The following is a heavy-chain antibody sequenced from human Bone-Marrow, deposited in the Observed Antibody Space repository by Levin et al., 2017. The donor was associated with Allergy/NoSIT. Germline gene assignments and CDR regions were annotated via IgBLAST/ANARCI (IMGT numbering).Heavy chain of an antibody. CDR3: ATNSFDFLSGYPTWFDP. D-gene: IGHD3-3*01. CDR2: LFYSGST. Sequence: PSETLSLTCSVSGVSITTTNHYWAWIRQPPGKGLEWIGSLFYSGSTFYNPSLNSRVTMSLDTSNHQFSLKLSSVTAADTAIYYCATNSFDFLSGYPTWFDPWGQGTLVTVSS. J-gene: IGHJ5*02. V-gene: IGHV4-39*07. CDR1: GVSITTTNHY.